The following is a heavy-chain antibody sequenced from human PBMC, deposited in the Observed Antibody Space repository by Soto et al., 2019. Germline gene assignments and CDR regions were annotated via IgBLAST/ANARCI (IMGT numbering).Heavy chain of an antibody. Sequence: SETLSLTCTVSGGSISSSSYYWGWIRQPPGKGLEWIGSIYYSGSTYYNPSLKSRVTISVDTSKNQFSLKLSSVTAADTAVYYCARLVRGTGYYFDYWGQGTQVTVSS. D-gene: IGHD1-26*01. J-gene: IGHJ4*02. CDR3: ARLVRGTGYYFDY. V-gene: IGHV4-39*01. CDR1: GGSISSSSYY. CDR2: IYYSGST.